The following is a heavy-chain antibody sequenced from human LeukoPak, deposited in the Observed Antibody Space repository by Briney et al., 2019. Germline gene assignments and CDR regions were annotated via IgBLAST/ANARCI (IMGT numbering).Heavy chain of an antibody. CDR3: ARGDYYDSSGYPLYYFDY. Sequence: SETLSLTCTVSGGSISSYYWSWIRQPAGKGLEWIGRIYTSGSTNYNPSLKSRVTMSVDTSKNHFSLKLSSVTAADTAVYYCARGDYYDSSGYPLYYFDYWGQGTLVTVSS. J-gene: IGHJ4*02. CDR2: IYTSGST. CDR1: GGSISSYY. V-gene: IGHV4-4*07. D-gene: IGHD3-22*01.